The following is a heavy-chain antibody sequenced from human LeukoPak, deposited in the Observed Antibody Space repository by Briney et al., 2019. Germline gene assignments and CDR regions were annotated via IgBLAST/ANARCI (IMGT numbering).Heavy chain of an antibody. CDR3: ARVAFSGSGSMFVDY. Sequence: ESLTLTCTVSGFTVSNNYRSWVRQPPGKGLEWVADIYNTVTTNYTASLKSRVTISGDKSKNKFSLNLSSVTAADTPVNYCARVAFSGSGSMFVDYWGQGTLVTVSS. CDR1: GFTVSNNY. V-gene: IGHV4-59*02. J-gene: IGHJ4*02. CDR2: IYNTVTT. D-gene: IGHD3-10*01.